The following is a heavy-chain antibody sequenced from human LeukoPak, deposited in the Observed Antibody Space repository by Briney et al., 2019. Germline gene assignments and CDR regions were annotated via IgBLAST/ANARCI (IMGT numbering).Heavy chain of an antibody. CDR2: IWYDGSNK. V-gene: IGHV3-33*01. D-gene: IGHD6-13*01. CDR1: GFTFSSYG. J-gene: IGHJ4*02. Sequence: GGSLRLSCAASGFTFSSYGMHWVRQAPGKGLEWVAVIWYDGSNKYYADSVKGRFTISRDNSKNTLYLQMNSLRVEDTAVYYCARHFPGIAAAGPNFDYWGQGTLVTVSS. CDR3: ARHFPGIAAAGPNFDY.